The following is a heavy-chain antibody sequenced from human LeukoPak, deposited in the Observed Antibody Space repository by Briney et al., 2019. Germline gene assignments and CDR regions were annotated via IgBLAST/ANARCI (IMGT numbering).Heavy chain of an antibody. CDR2: ISSSGSTI. D-gene: IGHD2-15*01. J-gene: IGHJ4*02. Sequence: PGGSLRLSCAASGFTFRSYEMNWVRQAPGKGLEWVSYISSSGSTIYYADSVKGRFTISRDNAKNSLYLQMDSLRAEDTAVYYCAREFLSWAIDYWGQGTLVTVSS. V-gene: IGHV3-48*03. CDR1: GFTFRSYE. CDR3: AREFLSWAIDY.